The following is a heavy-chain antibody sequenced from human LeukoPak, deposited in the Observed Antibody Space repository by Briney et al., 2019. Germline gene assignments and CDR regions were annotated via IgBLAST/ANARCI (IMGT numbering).Heavy chain of an antibody. Sequence: SVKVSCKASGGTFSSYAISCVRQAPGQGLEWMGGIIPIFGTANYAQKFQGRVTITTDESTSTAYMELSSLRCEDTAVYYCARAEPSGYSYGPPDYWGQGTLATVSS. CDR3: ARAEPSGYSYGPPDY. CDR2: IIPIFGTA. D-gene: IGHD5-18*01. V-gene: IGHV1-69*05. J-gene: IGHJ4*02. CDR1: GGTFSSYA.